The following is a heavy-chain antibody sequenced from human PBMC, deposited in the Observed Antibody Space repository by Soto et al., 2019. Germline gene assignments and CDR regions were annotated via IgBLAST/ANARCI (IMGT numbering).Heavy chain of an antibody. V-gene: IGHV3-53*04. D-gene: IGHD3-10*01. CDR3: ARGQYGSGTDAFDI. CDR1: GFTVSSNY. Sequence: PGGSLTLSCATSGFTVSSNYMSWVRQAPGKGLEWVSVIYSGGSTYYADSVKGRFTISRHNSKNTLYLQMNSLRAEDTAVYYCARGQYGSGTDAFDIWGQGTMVTVS. CDR2: IYSGGST. J-gene: IGHJ3*02.